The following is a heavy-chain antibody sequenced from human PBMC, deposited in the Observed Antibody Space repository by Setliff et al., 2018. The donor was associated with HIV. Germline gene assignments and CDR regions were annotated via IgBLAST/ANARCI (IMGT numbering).Heavy chain of an antibody. CDR2: IKSKTDGGTT. D-gene: IGHD1-26*01. J-gene: IGHJ1*01. CDR1: GFTFSNAW. V-gene: IGHV3-15*01. Sequence: GGSLRLSCAASGFTFSNAWMSWVRQAPGKGLEWVGRIKSKTDGGTTDYAAPVKGRFTISRDDSKNTLNLQMNSLRPDDTAAYYCAKGVVVATTYFQYWGQGTLVTVSS. CDR3: AKGVVVATTYFQY.